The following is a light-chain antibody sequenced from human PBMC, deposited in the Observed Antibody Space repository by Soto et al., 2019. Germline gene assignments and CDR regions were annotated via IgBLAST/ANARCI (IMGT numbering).Light chain of an antibody. CDR1: QTISSW. V-gene: IGKV1-5*03. CDR3: QHYNSYSEA. J-gene: IGKJ1*01. Sequence: DIQMTQSPSTLSGSVGDRVTITCRASQTISSWLAWYQQKPGKAPKLLIYKASTLKSGVPSRFSGSGSGTACTLTISSLQPDDFATYSCQHYNSYSEAFGPGTKVELK. CDR2: KAS.